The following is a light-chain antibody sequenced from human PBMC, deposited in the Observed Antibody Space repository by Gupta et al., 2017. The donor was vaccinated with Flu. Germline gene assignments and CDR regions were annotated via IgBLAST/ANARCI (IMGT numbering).Light chain of an antibody. CDR3: SSHAGRGTWV. Sequence: QSAPTQPRSVSGSPGQSVTISCTGTSNDVGVYDRVSWYKQRPGKAPKLILYDVTERPAGVPDRFSGSKSGNTASLTISGLQADEEADYYCSSHAGRGTWVFGTGTTVTVL. V-gene: IGLV2-11*01. J-gene: IGLJ1*01. CDR1: SNDVGVYDR. CDR2: DVT.